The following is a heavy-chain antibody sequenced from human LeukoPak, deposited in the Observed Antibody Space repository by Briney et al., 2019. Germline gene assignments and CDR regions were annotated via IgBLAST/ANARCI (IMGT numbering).Heavy chain of an antibody. V-gene: IGHV3-23*01. Sequence: GGSLRLSCAASGFTFSSYAMSWVRQAPGKGLEWVSAISGSGGSTYYADSVKGRFTISRDNSKNTLYLQTNSLRAEDTAVYYCAKDVNPYTVYYDSSGQVGYFDYWGQGTLVTVSS. CDR3: AKDVNPYTVYYDSSGQVGYFDY. CDR1: GFTFSSYA. J-gene: IGHJ4*02. CDR2: ISGSGGST. D-gene: IGHD3-22*01.